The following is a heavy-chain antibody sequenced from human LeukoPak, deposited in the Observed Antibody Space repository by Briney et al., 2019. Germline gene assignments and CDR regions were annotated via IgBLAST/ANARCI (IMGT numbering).Heavy chain of an antibody. Sequence: PGGSLRLSCAASGFTFSSYGMHWVRQAPGKGLEWVAVISYDGSNKYYADSVKGRFTISRDNSKKTLYLQMNSLRAEDSAVYYCARDGGVSGWENYGEGYFDYWGQGTLVTVSS. V-gene: IGHV3-30*03. CDR3: ARDGGVSGWENYGEGYFDY. CDR1: GFTFSSYG. D-gene: IGHD6-19*01. CDR2: ISYDGSNK. J-gene: IGHJ4*02.